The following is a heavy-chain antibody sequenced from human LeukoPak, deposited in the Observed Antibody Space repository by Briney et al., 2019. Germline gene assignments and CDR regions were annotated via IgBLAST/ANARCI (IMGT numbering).Heavy chain of an antibody. CDR3: ARADYDFWRGYFDY. CDR2: IKQDGSEK. V-gene: IGHV3-7*04. Sequence: GGSLRLSCAASGFTFSSYWMSWVRQAPGKGLEWVANIKQDGSEKYYVDSVKGRFTISRDNAKNSLYLQMNSLRAEDTAVYYCARADYDFWRGYFDYWGQGTLVTVSS. CDR1: GFTFSSYW. D-gene: IGHD3-3*01. J-gene: IGHJ4*02.